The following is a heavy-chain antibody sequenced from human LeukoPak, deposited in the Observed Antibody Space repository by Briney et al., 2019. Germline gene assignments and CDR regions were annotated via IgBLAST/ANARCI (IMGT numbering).Heavy chain of an antibody. D-gene: IGHD3-16*01. CDR2: ISSSSSTI. Sequence: PGGSLRLSCAASGFTFSSYSMRWVRQAPGKGLEWVSYISSSSSTIYYADSVKGRFTISRDNAKNSLYLQMNSLRAEDTAVYYCARDLSLGDYNGMDVWGQGTTVTVSS. V-gene: IGHV3-48*01. CDR1: GFTFSSYS. CDR3: ARDLSLGDYNGMDV. J-gene: IGHJ6*02.